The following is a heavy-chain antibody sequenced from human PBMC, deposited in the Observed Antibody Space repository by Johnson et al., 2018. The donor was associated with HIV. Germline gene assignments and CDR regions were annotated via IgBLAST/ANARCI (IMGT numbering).Heavy chain of an antibody. V-gene: IGHV3-9*01. D-gene: IGHD2-21*01. CDR3: AKEVAYCGGDCYSGAFDI. Sequence: EVQLVESGGGVVRPGGSLRLSCVASGFTFDDYAMHWVRQAPGKGLEWVSGISWNSGSIGYADSVKGRFTISRDSSKNTLYLQMNSLRAEDTAVYYCAKEVAYCGGDCYSGAFDIWGQGTMVTVSS. CDR1: GFTFDDYA. CDR2: ISWNSGSI. J-gene: IGHJ3*02.